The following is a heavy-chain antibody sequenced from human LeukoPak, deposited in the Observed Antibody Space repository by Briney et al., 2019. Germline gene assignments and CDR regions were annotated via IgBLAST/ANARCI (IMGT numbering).Heavy chain of an antibody. V-gene: IGHV1-69*05. D-gene: IGHD2-2*01. CDR2: IIPIFGTA. CDR3: ERCSSTGCYD. Sequence: ASVKVSCKASGGTFSSYAISWVRQAPGQGLKWMGGIIPIFGTANYAQKFQGRVTITTDESTSTAYMELSSLRSEDTAVYYCERCSSTGCYDWGQGTLVTVSS. CDR1: GGTFSSYA. J-gene: IGHJ4*02.